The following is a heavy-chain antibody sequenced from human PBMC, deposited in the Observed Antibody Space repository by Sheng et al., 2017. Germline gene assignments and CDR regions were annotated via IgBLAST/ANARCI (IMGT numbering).Heavy chain of an antibody. CDR2: IYYGGST. J-gene: IGHJ5*02. CDR3: ARDRWGYNWFDP. D-gene: IGHD1-26*01. CDR1: GGSIRSTNYY. Sequence: QLQLQESGPGLVKPSETLSLTCTVSGGSIRSTNYYWDWIRQPPGKGLEWIGTIYYGGSTYYNPSLKSRVTISVDTSKNQFSLKLSSVTAADAAVYYCARDRWGYNWFDPWGQGALVTVSS. V-gene: IGHV4-39*07.